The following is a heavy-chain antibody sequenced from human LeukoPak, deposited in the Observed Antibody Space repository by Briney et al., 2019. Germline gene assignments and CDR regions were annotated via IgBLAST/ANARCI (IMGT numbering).Heavy chain of an antibody. V-gene: IGHV1-2*02. Sequence: ASVKVSCKASGYTFSDYYTHWVRQAPGQGLEWMGWINPNSGGTRYAQQFQGGVTMTRDTSIGTVYMELSTLRSDDTAVYYCARDLSTSSNWELDYWGQGTLVTVSS. CDR2: INPNSGGT. CDR3: ARDLSTSSNWELDY. J-gene: IGHJ4*02. CDR1: GYTFSDYY. D-gene: IGHD1-1*01.